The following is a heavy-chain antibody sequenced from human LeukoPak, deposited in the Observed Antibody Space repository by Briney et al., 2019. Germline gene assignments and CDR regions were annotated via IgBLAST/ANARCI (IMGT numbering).Heavy chain of an antibody. CDR3: ARETGAYDGYDHYYYYYMDV. Sequence: SQTLSLTCTVSGGSISSGNYYWSWIRQPAGKGLEWIGRIYSGGSTNYNPSLKSRVTISIDTSKNQFSLKLSSVTAADTAVYYCARETGAYDGYDHYYYYYMDVWGKGTTVTVSS. CDR1: GGSISSGNYY. D-gene: IGHD5-12*01. J-gene: IGHJ6*03. V-gene: IGHV4-61*02. CDR2: IYSGGST.